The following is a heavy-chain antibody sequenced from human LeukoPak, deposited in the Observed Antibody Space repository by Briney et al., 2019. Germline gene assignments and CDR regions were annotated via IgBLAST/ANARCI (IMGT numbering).Heavy chain of an antibody. CDR3: ARDVHGDYGSGWFDP. CDR1: GGTFNNSA. Sequence: SVKVSCKTSGGTFNNSAISWVRRAPGQGLEWLGGIMPLFGTAGYAQRFQGRVTITKDESTRTVYLELTSLTSDDTAVYYCARDVHGDYGSGWFDPWGQGTLVSVSS. J-gene: IGHJ5*02. D-gene: IGHD4-17*01. CDR2: IMPLFGTA. V-gene: IGHV1-69*05.